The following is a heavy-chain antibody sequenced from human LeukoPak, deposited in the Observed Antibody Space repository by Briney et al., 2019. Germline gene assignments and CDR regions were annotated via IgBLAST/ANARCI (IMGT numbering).Heavy chain of an antibody. V-gene: IGHV3-7*01. CDR1: GFIFSSYW. Sequence: AGGSLRLSCEVSGFIFSSYWMSWVRQAPGKGLEWVGNINQEGSERNHGDSVNGRFTISRDNAENSLYLQMNSLRAEDTAVYYCARIIGAFGTYRYDSWGQGTLVSVPS. CDR3: ARIIGAFGTYRYDS. J-gene: IGHJ4*02. D-gene: IGHD3-16*02. CDR2: INQEGSER.